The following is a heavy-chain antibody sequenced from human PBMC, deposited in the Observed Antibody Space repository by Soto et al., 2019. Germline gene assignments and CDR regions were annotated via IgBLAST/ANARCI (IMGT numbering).Heavy chain of an antibody. CDR2: INPSGGST. Sequence: RASVKVSCKASAGTFTSYYMHWVRQAPGQGLEWMGIINPSGGSTSYAQKFQGRVTMTRDTSTSTVYMELSSLRSEDTAVYYCARAIRKRGDYYYGMDVWGQGTTVTVSS. CDR1: AGTFTSYY. J-gene: IGHJ6*02. D-gene: IGHD3-10*01. V-gene: IGHV1-46*01. CDR3: ARAIRKRGDYYYGMDV.